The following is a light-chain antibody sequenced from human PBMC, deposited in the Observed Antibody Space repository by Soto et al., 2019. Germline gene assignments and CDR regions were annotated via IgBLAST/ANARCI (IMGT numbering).Light chain of an antibody. Sequence: DIVMTQFPDSLAVSLGERATINCKSSQSVLYSSNNKNYLAWYQQKPGHPPKLLIYWASTRELGVPDRFSGSGSGTDFTLIISGLQAEDVAVYYCQQFYTTPLTFGQGTKVEIK. V-gene: IGKV4-1*01. J-gene: IGKJ2*01. CDR3: QQFYTTPLT. CDR1: QSVLYSSNNKNY. CDR2: WAS.